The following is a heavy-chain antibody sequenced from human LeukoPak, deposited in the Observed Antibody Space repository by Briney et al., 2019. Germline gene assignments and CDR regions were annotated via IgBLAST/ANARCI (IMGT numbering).Heavy chain of an antibody. D-gene: IGHD1-26*01. CDR1: GFTVSSNY. CDR3: ARGGSYLSAFDI. CDR2: IYSGGST. V-gene: IGHV3-53*01. J-gene: IGHJ3*02. Sequence: GGSLKLSCAASGFTVSSNYMSWVRQAPGKGLEWVSIIYSGGSTFYADSVKGRFTISRDNSKNTLYLQMNSLRAEDTAVYYCARGGSYLSAFDIWGQGTMVTVSS.